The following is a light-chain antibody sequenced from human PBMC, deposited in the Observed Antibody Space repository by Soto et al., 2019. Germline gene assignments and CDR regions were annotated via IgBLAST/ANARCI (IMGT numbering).Light chain of an antibody. CDR3: QQYDDGPPWT. J-gene: IGKJ1*01. CDR1: QSVHSR. Sequence: EIVMTQSPAALSVSPGDAATLSCRASQSVHSRLAWYQQKPGQAPRLLIYGASTRDSGIPARFRGSGSGTEFTLTVSSLQSEDFAVYYCQQYDDGPPWTFGPGTKVEIK. CDR2: GAS. V-gene: IGKV3-15*01.